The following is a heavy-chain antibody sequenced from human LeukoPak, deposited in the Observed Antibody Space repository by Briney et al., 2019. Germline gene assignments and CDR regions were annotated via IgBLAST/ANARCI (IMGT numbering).Heavy chain of an antibody. D-gene: IGHD6-13*01. CDR2: IYHSGST. V-gene: IGHV4-4*02. J-gene: IGHJ5*02. CDR3: ARLIAAAGTMSWFDP. CDR1: GGSISSSNW. Sequence: PSGTLSLTCAVSGGSISSSNWWSWVRQPPGKGLEWIGEIYHSGSTNYNPSLKSRVTISVDKSKNQFSLKLSSVTAADTAVYYCARLIAAAGTMSWFDPWGQGTLVTVSS.